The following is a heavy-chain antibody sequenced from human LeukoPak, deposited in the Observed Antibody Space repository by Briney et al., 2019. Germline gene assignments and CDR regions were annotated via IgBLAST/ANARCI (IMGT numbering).Heavy chain of an antibody. D-gene: IGHD3-22*01. CDR1: GGSISSYY. V-gene: IGHV4-59*01. J-gene: IGHJ4*02. CDR2: IYYSGST. CDR3: ARGDSSGHYFRPDY. Sequence: SETLSLTCTVSGGSISSYYWSWIRQPPGKGLEWIGYIYYSGSTNYNPSLKSRVTISVDTSKNQFSLKLSSVTAADTAVYYCARGDSSGHYFRPDYWGQGTLVTVSS.